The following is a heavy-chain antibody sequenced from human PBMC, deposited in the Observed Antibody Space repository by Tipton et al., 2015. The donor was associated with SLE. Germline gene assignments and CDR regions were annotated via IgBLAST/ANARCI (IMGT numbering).Heavy chain of an antibody. CDR1: GFTFDDYT. CDR2: ISWDGGST. V-gene: IGHV3-43*01. CDR3: AKDGEITRGYSKYNFDY. J-gene: IGHJ4*02. Sequence: VQLVQSGGGVVQPGRSLRLSCAASGFTFDDYTMHWVRQAPGKGLEWVSLISWDGGSTYYADSVKGRFTISRDNSKNSLYLQMNSLRTEYAALYYCAKDGEITRGYSKYNFDYWGQGSLVTDSS. D-gene: IGHD3-3*01.